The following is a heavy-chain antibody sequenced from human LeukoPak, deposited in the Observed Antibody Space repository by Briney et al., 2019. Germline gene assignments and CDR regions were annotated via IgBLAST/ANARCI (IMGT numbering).Heavy chain of an antibody. V-gene: IGHV3-9*03. J-gene: IGHJ1*01. Sequence: GGSLRLSCAASGFIFDDYAMHWVRQAPGKGLEWVSGISWNSGSIGYADSVKGRFTISRDNAKNSPYLQMNSLTAEDMALYYCAKGPVAGPWTYFQHWGQGTLVTVSS. D-gene: IGHD6-19*01. CDR2: ISWNSGSI. CDR3: AKGPVAGPWTYFQH. CDR1: GFIFDDYA.